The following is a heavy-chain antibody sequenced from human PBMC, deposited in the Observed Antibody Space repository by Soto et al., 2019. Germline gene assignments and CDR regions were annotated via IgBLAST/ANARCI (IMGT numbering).Heavy chain of an antibody. CDR3: ARDYYRFNSGYGFSMDV. J-gene: IGHJ6*02. CDR2: ISYDGSNK. Sequence: PGGSLRLSCADSGFTFSSYAMHWVRQAPGKGLERVAVISYDGSNKYYADSVKGRFTISRDNSKNTLYLQMNSLRAEDTAVYYCARDYYRFNSGYGFSMDVWGQGTTVTVAS. V-gene: IGHV3-30-3*01. CDR1: GFTFSSYA. D-gene: IGHD5-12*01.